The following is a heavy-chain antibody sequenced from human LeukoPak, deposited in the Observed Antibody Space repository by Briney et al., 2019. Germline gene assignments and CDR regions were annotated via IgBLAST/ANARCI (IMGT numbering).Heavy chain of an antibody. J-gene: IGHJ3*02. V-gene: IGHV3-33*08. CDR3: ARAQDYDSSGYVDAFDM. CDR2: IWYDGSKK. CDR1: GFSFSTYA. Sequence: GGSLRLSCAASGFSFSTYAMSWVRQAPGKGLEWVAVIWYDGSKKYYADSVKGRFTISRDNSKNTLYLQMNSLRVEDTAVYYCARAQDYDSSGYVDAFDMWGQGTMVTVSS. D-gene: IGHD3-22*01.